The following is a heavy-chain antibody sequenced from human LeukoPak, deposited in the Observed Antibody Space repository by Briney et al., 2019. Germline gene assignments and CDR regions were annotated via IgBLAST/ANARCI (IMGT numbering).Heavy chain of an antibody. Sequence: GGSLRLSCAASGFTFSGYDMSWVRQAPGKGLEWVSYTSSSSSTIYYADSVKGRFTISRDNAKNSLYLQMNSLRAEDTAVYYCARDRNRYSYGPVDYWGQGTLVTVSS. J-gene: IGHJ4*02. CDR2: TSSSSSTI. CDR3: ARDRNRYSYGPVDY. V-gene: IGHV3-48*04. D-gene: IGHD5-18*01. CDR1: GFTFSGYD.